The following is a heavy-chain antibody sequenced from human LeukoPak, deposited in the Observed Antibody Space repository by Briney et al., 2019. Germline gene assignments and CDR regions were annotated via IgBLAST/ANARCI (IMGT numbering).Heavy chain of an antibody. CDR1: GFTFSSYW. CDR2: IKQDGSEK. CDR3: AELGITMIGGV. V-gene: IGHV3-7*01. Sequence: GGSLRLSCAASGFTFSSYWMSWVRQAPGKGLEWAANIKQDGSEKYYVDSVKGRFTISRDNAKNSLYLQMNSLRAEDAAVYYCAELGITMIGGVWGKGTTVTISS. J-gene: IGHJ6*04. D-gene: IGHD3-10*02.